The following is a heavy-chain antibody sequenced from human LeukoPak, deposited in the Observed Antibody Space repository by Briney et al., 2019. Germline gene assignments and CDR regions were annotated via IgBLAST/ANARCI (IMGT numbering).Heavy chain of an antibody. CDR3: AKNPASSIAARPYYFDY. D-gene: IGHD6-6*01. CDR2: IYSGGST. J-gene: IGHJ4*02. V-gene: IGHV3-66*01. Sequence: GGSLRLSCAASGFTVSSNYMSWVRQAPGKGLEWVSVIYSGGSTYYADSVKGRFTISRDNSKNTLYLQMNSLRAEDTAVYYCAKNPASSIAARPYYFDYWGQGTLVTVSS. CDR1: GFTVSSNY.